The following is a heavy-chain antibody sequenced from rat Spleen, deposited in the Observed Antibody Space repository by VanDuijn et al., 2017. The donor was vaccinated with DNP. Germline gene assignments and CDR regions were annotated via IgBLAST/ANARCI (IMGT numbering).Heavy chain of an antibody. V-gene: IGHV5S13*01. CDR2: ISYDGGNT. D-gene: IGHD1-11*01. CDR3: AKDKKGGYVMDA. J-gene: IGHJ3*01. Sequence: EVQLVESGGGLVQPGRSMKLSCAASGFTFSNYGMAWVRQAPKKGLEWVAYISYDGGNTYYRDSVKGRFTISRDNAENTVYLQINSLRSEDTATYYCAKDKKGGYVMDAWGQGTLVTVSS. CDR1: GFTFSNYG.